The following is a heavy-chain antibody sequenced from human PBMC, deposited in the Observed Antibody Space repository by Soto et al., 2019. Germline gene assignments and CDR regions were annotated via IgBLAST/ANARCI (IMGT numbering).Heavy chain of an antibody. CDR2: IIPIFGTA. CDR1: GGTFSSYS. Sequence: QVQLVQSGAEVKKPGSSVKVSCKASGGTFSSYSINWVRQAPGQGLEWMGEIIPIFGTANYAQKFQGRVTITADESTSTVYMELSSLRSDDTAVYYCARDGGRHSGGIDYWGQGTLVTVSS. V-gene: IGHV1-69*01. J-gene: IGHJ4*02. CDR3: ARDGGRHSGGIDY. D-gene: IGHD3-16*01.